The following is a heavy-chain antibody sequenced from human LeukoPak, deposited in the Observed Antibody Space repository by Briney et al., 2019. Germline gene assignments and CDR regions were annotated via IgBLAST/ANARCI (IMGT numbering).Heavy chain of an antibody. CDR3: AREVVADIGYSYGLDY. Sequence: GASVKVSCKASGYTLTAYYMQWVRQAPGQGLEWMGWTNPNSGDTNYAQKFQGRVTMTRDTSISAAYMELSRLRSDDTAVYYCAREVVADIGYSYGLDYWGQGTLVTVSS. CDR2: TNPNSGDT. J-gene: IGHJ4*02. CDR1: GYTLTAYY. D-gene: IGHD5-18*01. V-gene: IGHV1-2*02.